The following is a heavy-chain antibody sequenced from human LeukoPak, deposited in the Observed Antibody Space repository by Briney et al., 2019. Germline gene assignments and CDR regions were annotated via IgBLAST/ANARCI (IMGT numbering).Heavy chain of an antibody. J-gene: IGHJ4*02. V-gene: IGHV1-2*02. CDR2: INPNSGGT. CDR3: ARARNYYDSSGRGGYFDY. Sequence: ASVKVSCKASGYTFTGYYMHWVRQAPGQGLEWMGWINPNSGGTNYAQKFQGRVTMTRDTSISTAYMELNRLRSEDTAVYYCARARNYYDSSGRGGYFDYWGQGTLVTVSS. D-gene: IGHD3-22*01. CDR1: GYTFTGYY.